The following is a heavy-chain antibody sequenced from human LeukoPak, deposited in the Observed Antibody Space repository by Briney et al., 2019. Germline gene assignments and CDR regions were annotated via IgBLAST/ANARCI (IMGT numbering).Heavy chain of an antibody. CDR2: INHSGST. V-gene: IGHV4-34*01. CDR3: AKDSGYDPLEYYDSSGPIH. D-gene: IGHD3-22*01. Sequence: SETLSLTCAVYGGSFSGYYWSWIRQPPGKGLEWIGEINHSGSTYYNPSLKSRVTISVDTSKNQFSLKLSSVTAADTAVYYCAKDSGYDPLEYYDSSGPIHWGQGTLVTVSS. J-gene: IGHJ4*02. CDR1: GGSFSGYY.